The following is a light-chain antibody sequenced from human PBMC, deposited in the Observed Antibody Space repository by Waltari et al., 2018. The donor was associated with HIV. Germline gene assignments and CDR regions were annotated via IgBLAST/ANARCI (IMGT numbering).Light chain of an antibody. CDR1: SSDVGGSKY. CDR2: EVN. CDR3: NSYAGSNNWV. J-gene: IGLJ3*02. V-gene: IGLV2-8*01. Sequence: QSALPQPPSAPGSPGQSVTLPCTGTSSDVGGSKYASWYQQHPGKAPKLMIYEVNNRPSGVPDRFSGSKSANTASLTVSGLQADDEADYYCNSYAGSNNWVFGGGTKLTVL.